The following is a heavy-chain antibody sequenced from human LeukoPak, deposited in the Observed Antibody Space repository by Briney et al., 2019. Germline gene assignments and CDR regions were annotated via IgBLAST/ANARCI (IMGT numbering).Heavy chain of an antibody. V-gene: IGHV3-23*01. Sequence: GGSLRLSCAASGFTFSSDTMSWVRQAPGKGLEWVSTINAAGGSTFYAASVKGRFTISRDNSKNTLYLQMSSLRAEDTAVYYCAKVDYYSVSSGSYAFDIWGQGTMVTVSP. CDR1: GFTFSSDT. D-gene: IGHD3-22*01. CDR3: AKVDYYSVSSGSYAFDI. CDR2: INAAGGST. J-gene: IGHJ3*02.